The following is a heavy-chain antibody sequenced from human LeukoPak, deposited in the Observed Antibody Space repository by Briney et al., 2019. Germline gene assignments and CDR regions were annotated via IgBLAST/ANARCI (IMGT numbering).Heavy chain of an antibody. CDR1: GYTFTSYA. J-gene: IGHJ6*03. V-gene: IGHV7-4-1*02. CDR3: ARVEVEGYSSSWYPPGDQYYYYYMDV. D-gene: IGHD6-13*01. CDR2: INTNTGNP. Sequence: GASVKVSCKASGYTFTSYAMNWVRQAPGQGLEWMGWINTNTGNPTYAQGFTGRFVFFLDTSVSTAHLQISSLKAEDTAVYYCARVEVEGYSSSWYPPGDQYYYYYMDVWGKGTTVTVSS.